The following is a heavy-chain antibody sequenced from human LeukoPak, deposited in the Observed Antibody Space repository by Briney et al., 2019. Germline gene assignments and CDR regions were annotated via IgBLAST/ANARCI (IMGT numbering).Heavy chain of an antibody. V-gene: IGHV3-23*01. CDR2: ISGSGGST. J-gene: IGHJ4*02. D-gene: IGHD3-10*01. Sequence: GGSLRLSCAASRFTFSSYGMSWVRQAPGKVLEWVSAISGSGGSTYYADSVKGRFTISRDNSKNTLYLQMNSLRAEDTAVYYCAKVFGFGELLSMGSLSLWGQGTLVTVSS. CDR1: RFTFSSYG. CDR3: AKVFGFGELLSMGSLSL.